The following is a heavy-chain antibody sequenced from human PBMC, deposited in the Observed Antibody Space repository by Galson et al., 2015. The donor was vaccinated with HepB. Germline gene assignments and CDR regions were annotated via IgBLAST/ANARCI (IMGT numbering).Heavy chain of an antibody. D-gene: IGHD1-26*01. Sequence: SLRLSCAASGFTFSSYSMNWVRQAPGKGLEWVSYISSSSSTIYYADSVKGRFTISRDNAKNSLYLQMNSLRAEDTAVYYCARGWELLSDYWGQGTLVTVSS. CDR1: GFTFSSYS. V-gene: IGHV3-48*04. CDR3: ARGWELLSDY. CDR2: ISSSSSTI. J-gene: IGHJ4*02.